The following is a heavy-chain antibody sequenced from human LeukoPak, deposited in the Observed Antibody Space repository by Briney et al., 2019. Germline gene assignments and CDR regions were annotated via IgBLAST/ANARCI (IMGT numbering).Heavy chain of an antibody. V-gene: IGHV3-11*01. J-gene: IGHJ4*02. D-gene: IGHD3-22*01. CDR1: GFTFSDYY. CDR2: ISSSGSTI. CDR3: ARVMTYYYDSSGYSDY. Sequence: PGGSLRLSCAASGFTFSDYYMSWIRQAPGKGLEWVSYISSSGSTIYYADSMKGRFTISRDNAKNSLYLQMNSLRAEDTAVYYCARVMTYYYDSSGYSDYWGQGTLVTVSS.